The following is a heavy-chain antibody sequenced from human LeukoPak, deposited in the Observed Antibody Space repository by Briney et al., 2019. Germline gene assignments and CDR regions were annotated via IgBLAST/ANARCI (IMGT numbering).Heavy chain of an antibody. Sequence: GGSLRLSCGASHFPFSLYWMSWVRQAPGKGLEWVANIKGDGSETYYVDSVKGRFTISRDNTKNSMYLQMNSLRAEDTAVYYCARVRGGYDAQSFWGQGTLVTVSS. CDR2: IKGDGSET. J-gene: IGHJ4*02. CDR3: ARVRGGYDAQSF. D-gene: IGHD5-12*01. V-gene: IGHV3-7*01. CDR1: HFPFSLYW.